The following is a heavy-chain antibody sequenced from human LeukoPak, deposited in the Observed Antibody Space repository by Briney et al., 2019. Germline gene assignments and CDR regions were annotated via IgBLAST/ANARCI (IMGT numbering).Heavy chain of an antibody. CDR2: IFYSGST. V-gene: IGHV4-39*01. J-gene: IGHJ1*01. CDR1: GGTIISNSIF. D-gene: IGHD4-17*01. CDR3: ARQMTAVTLEH. Sequence: AGTLTLSCAVSGGTIISNSIFWGRIRQPPGKGLEWIGSIFYSGSTYYNPSLNSRVTISIDTSKNQLSLRLSSVTAADTAVYYCARQMTAVTLEHWGERPLDTVSS.